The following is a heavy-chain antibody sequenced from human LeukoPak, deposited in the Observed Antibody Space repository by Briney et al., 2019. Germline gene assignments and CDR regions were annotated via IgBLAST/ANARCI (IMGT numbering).Heavy chain of an antibody. V-gene: IGHV3-13*01. CDR2: IGTAGDT. CDR3: ARGSYYDFWSGYQYYYYGMDV. CDR1: GFTFSSYD. Sequence: GGSLRLSCAASGFTFSSYDMHWVRQAPGKGLEWVSAIGTAGDTYYPGSVKGRFTISRENAKNSLYLQMNSLRAGDTAVYYCARGSYYDFWSGYQYYYYGMDVWGQGTTVTVSS. D-gene: IGHD3-3*01. J-gene: IGHJ6*02.